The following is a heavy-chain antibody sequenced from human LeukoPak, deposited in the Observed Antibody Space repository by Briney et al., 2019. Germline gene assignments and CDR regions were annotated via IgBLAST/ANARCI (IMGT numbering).Heavy chain of an antibody. CDR1: GDSVSSNSAA. CDR3: ARAYYGSGSYGGFPFDY. D-gene: IGHD3-10*01. CDR2: TYYRSKWYN. Sequence: SQTLSLTCAVSGDSVSSNSAAWNWIRQSPSRGLEWLGRTYYRSKWYNDYAVSVKSRITINPDTSKNQFSLQLNSVTPEDTAVYYCARAYYGSGSYGGFPFDYWGQGTLVTVSS. V-gene: IGHV6-1*01. J-gene: IGHJ4*02.